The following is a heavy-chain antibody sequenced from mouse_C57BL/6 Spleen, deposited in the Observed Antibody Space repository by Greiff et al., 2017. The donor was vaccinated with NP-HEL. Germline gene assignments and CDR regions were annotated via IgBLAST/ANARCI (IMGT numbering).Heavy chain of an antibody. V-gene: IGHV5-9*01. J-gene: IGHJ3*01. CDR1: GFTFSSYT. Sequence: EVQGVESGGGLVKPGGSLKLSCAASGFTFSSYTMSWVRQTPEKRLEWVATISGGGGNTYYPDSVKGRFTISRDNAKNTLYLQMSSLRSEDTALYYCASQANWAAWFAYWGQGTLVTVSA. CDR2: ISGGGGNT. D-gene: IGHD4-1*01. CDR3: ASQANWAAWFAY.